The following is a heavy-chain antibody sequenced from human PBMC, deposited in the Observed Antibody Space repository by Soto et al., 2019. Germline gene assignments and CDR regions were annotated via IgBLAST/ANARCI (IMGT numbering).Heavy chain of an antibody. CDR2: IIPIFGTA. CDR3: ARGGVKRWLQNYYYYGMDV. V-gene: IGHV1-69*13. J-gene: IGHJ6*02. D-gene: IGHD5-12*01. Sequence: ASVKVSCKASGGTFSSYAISWVRQAPGQGLEWMGGIIPIFGTANYAQKFQGRVTITADESTSTAYMELSSLRSEDTAVYYCARGGVKRWLQNYYYYGMDVWGQGTTVTVSS. CDR1: GGTFSSYA.